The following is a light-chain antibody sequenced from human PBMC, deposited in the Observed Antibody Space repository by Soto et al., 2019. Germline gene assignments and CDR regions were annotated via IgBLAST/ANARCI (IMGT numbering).Light chain of an antibody. Sequence: EIVLTQSPGTLSLSPGESATLSCRASQSVPSSYLAWYQQKPGQAPRLLIYGASYRATGIPDRFSGSGSGTDFTLTISGLQSEDSAVYFCQQYNNWPFSFGQGTRLEIK. CDR3: QQYNNWPFS. CDR1: QSVPSSY. V-gene: IGKV3-20*01. J-gene: IGKJ5*01. CDR2: GAS.